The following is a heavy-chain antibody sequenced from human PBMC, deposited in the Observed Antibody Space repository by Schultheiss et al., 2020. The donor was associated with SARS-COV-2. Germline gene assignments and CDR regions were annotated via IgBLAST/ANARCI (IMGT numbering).Heavy chain of an antibody. CDR1: GFTFSSYA. CDR2: ISPSGPTT. Sequence: GESLKISCAASGFTFSSYAMTWVRQAPGKGLEWVSSISPSGPTTYYADSVKGRFTISRDNSKNTLYLQMNSLRAEDTAVYYCARGSGSYGSGLDYWGQGTLVTVSS. D-gene: IGHD1-26*01. CDR3: ARGSGSYGSGLDY. V-gene: IGHV3-23*01. J-gene: IGHJ4*02.